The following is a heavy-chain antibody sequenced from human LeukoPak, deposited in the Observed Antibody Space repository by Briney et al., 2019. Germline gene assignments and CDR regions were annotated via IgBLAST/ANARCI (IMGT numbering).Heavy chain of an antibody. CDR1: GGSFSGYY. Sequence: SETLSLTCAVYGGSFSGYYWSWIRQPPGKGLEWIGYIYYSGSTNYNPSLKSRVTISVDTSKNQFSLKLSSVTAADTAVYYCARHSSGGDFYFDYWGQGTLVTVSS. CDR3: ARHSSGGDFYFDY. V-gene: IGHV4-59*08. J-gene: IGHJ4*02. CDR2: IYYSGST. D-gene: IGHD2-21*01.